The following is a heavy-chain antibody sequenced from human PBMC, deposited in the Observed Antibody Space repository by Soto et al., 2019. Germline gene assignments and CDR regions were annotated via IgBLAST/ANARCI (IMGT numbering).Heavy chain of an antibody. CDR2: ISGSGGST. D-gene: IGHD2-2*01. V-gene: IGHV3-23*01. CDR1: GFTFSSYA. Sequence: HPGGSLRLSCAASGFTFSSYAMSWVRQAPGKGLEWVSAISGSGGSTYYAESVKGRFTISRDNSKNKLYLQMNSLRAEDTAVYYCAKDREGIVVVPAAYMDVWGKGTTVTVSS. CDR3: AKDREGIVVVPAAYMDV. J-gene: IGHJ6*04.